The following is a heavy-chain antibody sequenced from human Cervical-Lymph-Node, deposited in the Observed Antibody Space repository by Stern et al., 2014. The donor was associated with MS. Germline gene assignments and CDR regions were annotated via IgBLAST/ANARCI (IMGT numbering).Heavy chain of an antibody. J-gene: IGHJ4*02. CDR1: GGSISSSSYY. D-gene: IGHD2-21*02. CDR3: ARRVVTKNFDY. V-gene: IGHV4-39*01. CDR2: IYYRGTP. Sequence: QVQLQESGPGLVKPSETLSLTCTVSGGSISSSSYYWVWIRQPPGKGLESMGSIYYRGTPYYNPPHKSRFTISVDTSKTQFSLKLSSGTAADTAVYYCARRVVTKNFDYWGQGTLVTVSS.